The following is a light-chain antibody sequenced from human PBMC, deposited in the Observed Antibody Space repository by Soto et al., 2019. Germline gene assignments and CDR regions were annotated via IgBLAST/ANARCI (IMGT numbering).Light chain of an antibody. J-gene: IGKJ4*01. CDR2: KAS. V-gene: IGKV1-5*03. CDR3: QQYNSYPS. CDR1: QSISSW. Sequence: DIQMTQSPSTLSASVGDRVTITCRASQSISSWLAWYQQKPGKAPTLLIYKASSLESGVPPRFSGSGSGTEFTLTISSLQPDDFATYYCQQYNSYPSFGGGTKVEIK.